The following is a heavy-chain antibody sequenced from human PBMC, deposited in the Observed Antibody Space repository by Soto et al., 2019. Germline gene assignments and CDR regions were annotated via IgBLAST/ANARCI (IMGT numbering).Heavy chain of an antibody. V-gene: IGHV6-1*01. Sequence: PSQTLSLTCAISGDSVSSNSAAWNWIRQSPSRGLEWLGRTYYRSKWYNDYAVSVKSRITINPDTSKNQFSLQLNSVTPEDTAVYYCARDVIAAAGTLVVWFDPWGQGTLVTVS. CDR2: TYYRSKWYN. CDR3: ARDVIAAAGTLVVWFDP. D-gene: IGHD6-13*01. CDR1: GDSVSSNSAA. J-gene: IGHJ5*02.